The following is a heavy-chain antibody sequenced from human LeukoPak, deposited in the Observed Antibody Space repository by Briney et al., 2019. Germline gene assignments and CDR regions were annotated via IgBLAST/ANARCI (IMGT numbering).Heavy chain of an antibody. D-gene: IGHD1-26*01. CDR1: GYSISSGYF. CDR3: ARGGGSYRPDNWFDP. Sequence: SETLSLTCAVSGYSISSGYFWGWIWRPPGKGLEWIGSIFHSGSTYYNPSLKSRVTISVDTSKNQFSLKVTSVTAADTAVYYCARGGGSYRPDNWFDPWGQGTLVTVSS. J-gene: IGHJ5*02. CDR2: IFHSGST. V-gene: IGHV4-38-2*01.